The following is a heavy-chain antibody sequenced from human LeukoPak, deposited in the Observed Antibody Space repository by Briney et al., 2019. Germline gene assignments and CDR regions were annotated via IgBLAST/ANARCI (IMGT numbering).Heavy chain of an antibody. CDR2: ISSSGSTI. J-gene: IGHJ4*02. CDR1: GFTFSSYE. CDR3: AREKHTITMVRGVLFDY. V-gene: IGHV3-48*03. D-gene: IGHD3-10*01. Sequence: GGSLRLSCAASGFTFSSYEMNWVRQAPGKGLEWVSYISSSGSTIYYADSVKGRFTISRDNAKNSLYLQMNSLRAEDTAVYYCAREKHTITMVRGVLFDYWGQGTLVTVSS.